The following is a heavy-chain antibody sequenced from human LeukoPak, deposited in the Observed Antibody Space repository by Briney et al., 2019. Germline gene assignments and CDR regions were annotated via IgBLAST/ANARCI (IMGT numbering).Heavy chain of an antibody. CDR3: ARRGITGTTRY. D-gene: IGHD1-20*01. Sequence: SETLSLTCAVYGGSFSGYYWSWIRQPPGKGLEWIGEINHSGSTNYNPSLKSRVTKSVDTPKNQFSLKLSSVTAADTAVYYCARRGITGTTRYWGQGTLVTVSS. J-gene: IGHJ4*02. CDR1: GGSFSGYY. V-gene: IGHV4-34*01. CDR2: INHSGST.